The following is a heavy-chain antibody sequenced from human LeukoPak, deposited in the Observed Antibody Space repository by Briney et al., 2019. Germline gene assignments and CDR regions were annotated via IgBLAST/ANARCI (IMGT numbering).Heavy chain of an antibody. V-gene: IGHV4-59*08. Sequence: SETLSLTCTVSGGSISSYYWSWIRQPPGKGLGWIGYIYYSGSTNYNPSLKSRVTISVDTSKNQFSLKLSSVTAADTAVYYCARRDSFRQFDYWGQGTLVTVSS. CDR2: IYYSGST. CDR1: GGSISSYY. CDR3: ARRDSFRQFDY. J-gene: IGHJ4*02. D-gene: IGHD3-22*01.